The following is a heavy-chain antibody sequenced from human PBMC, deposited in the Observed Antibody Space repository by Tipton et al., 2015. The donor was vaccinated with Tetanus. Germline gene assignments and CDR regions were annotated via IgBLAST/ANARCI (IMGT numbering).Heavy chain of an antibody. CDR2: TYSRSKWYS. V-gene: IGHV6-1*01. D-gene: IGHD6-19*01. CDR1: GDSVSSKSAA. CDR3: AREIAVTGTCYDS. Sequence: GLVKPSQTLSLTCAISGDSVSSKSAAWNWLRQSPSRGLEWLGRTYSRSKWYSDYADAVKSRITISPDTSKNQFSLQLNSVTPEDTAVYYCAREIAVTGTCYDSWGQGTLVIVSS. J-gene: IGHJ4*02.